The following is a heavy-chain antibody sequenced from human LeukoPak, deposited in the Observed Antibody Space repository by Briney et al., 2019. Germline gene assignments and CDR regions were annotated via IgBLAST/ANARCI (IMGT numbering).Heavy chain of an antibody. CDR1: GFTFTSYW. V-gene: IGHV3-7*01. CDR3: SRVMSASVWRSYGSYYNYSSMDT. CDR2: IKQDGSEK. Sequence: GGSLRLSCAAPGFTFTSYWMSWVRHAPGGGRGWVANIKQDGSEKWSVDYIKGLLTITRDNAKHSLYMQMNRLRAEDTAVYYCSRVMSASVWRSYGSYYNYSSMDTWGKGAT. D-gene: IGHD3-16*01. J-gene: IGHJ6*03.